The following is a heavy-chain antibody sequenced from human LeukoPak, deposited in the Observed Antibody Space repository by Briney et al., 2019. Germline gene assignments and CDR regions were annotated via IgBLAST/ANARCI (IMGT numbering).Heavy chain of an antibody. Sequence: SETLSLTCTVSGASISSGSYYWSWIRQPAGKGLEWIGRINASGSTNYNPSLKSRVTISVDTSKNQFSLKLSSVTAAGTAVYYCAKDPAQGSGRDYDPWGQGILVTVSS. CDR3: AKDPAQGSGRDYDP. V-gene: IGHV4-61*02. CDR2: INASGST. D-gene: IGHD3-10*01. CDR1: GASISSGSYY. J-gene: IGHJ5*02.